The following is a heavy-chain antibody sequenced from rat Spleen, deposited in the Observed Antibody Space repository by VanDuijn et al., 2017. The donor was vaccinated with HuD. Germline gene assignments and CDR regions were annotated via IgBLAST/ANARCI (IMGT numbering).Heavy chain of an antibody. CDR2: IWGDGST. J-gene: IGHJ3*01. CDR3: TSPFRWFAY. V-gene: IGHV2-1*01. Sequence: QVQLKESGPALVQPSQTLSLTCTVSGFSLISYSVNWVRQPPGKGLEWMGGIWGDGSTNYNSALKSRLSISRDTSKSQVFLKMNSLQADDTAIYFCTSPFRWFAYWGQGTLVTVSS. CDR1: GFSLISYS.